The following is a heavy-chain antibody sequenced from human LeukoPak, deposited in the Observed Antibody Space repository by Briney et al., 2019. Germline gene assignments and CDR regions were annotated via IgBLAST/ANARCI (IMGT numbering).Heavy chain of an antibody. Sequence: ASVKVSCTASGYTFTSYAMNWVRQAPGQGLEWMGWINTNTGNPTYAQGFTGRFVFSSDTSVSTAYLQISSLKAEDTAVYYCARDLFRVEYYYDSSGHAGAFDIWGQGTMVTVSS. J-gene: IGHJ3*02. V-gene: IGHV7-4-1*02. CDR1: GYTFTSYA. D-gene: IGHD3-22*01. CDR3: ARDLFRVEYYYDSSGHAGAFDI. CDR2: INTNTGNP.